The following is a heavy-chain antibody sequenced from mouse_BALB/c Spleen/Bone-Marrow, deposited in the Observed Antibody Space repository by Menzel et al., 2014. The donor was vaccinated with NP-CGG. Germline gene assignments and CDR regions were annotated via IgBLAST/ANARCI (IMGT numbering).Heavy chain of an antibody. CDR1: GYAFSSYW. J-gene: IGHJ2*01. CDR3: ARQYGNYFDY. V-gene: IGHV1-80*01. Sequence: VKVVESGAELVRPGSSVKISCKASGYAFSSYWTNWVKQRPGQGLEWIGQIYPGDGDTNYNGKFKGKATLTADKSSSTAYMQLSSLTSEDSAVYFCARQYGNYFDYWGQGTTLTVSS. D-gene: IGHD2-10*02. CDR2: IYPGDGDT.